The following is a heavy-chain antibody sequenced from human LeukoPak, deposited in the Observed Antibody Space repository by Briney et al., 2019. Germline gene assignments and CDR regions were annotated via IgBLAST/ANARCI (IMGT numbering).Heavy chain of an antibody. CDR1: GYTFTGYY. D-gene: IGHD3-3*01. CDR3: ARAGTIFGVVPVFDY. Sequence: GASVKVSCKASGYTFTGYYMHWVRQAPGQGLEWMGWINPNSGGTNYAQKFQGRVTMTRDTSISTAYVELSRLRSDDTAVYYCARAGTIFGVVPVFDYWGQGTLVTVSS. V-gene: IGHV1-2*02. CDR2: INPNSGGT. J-gene: IGHJ4*02.